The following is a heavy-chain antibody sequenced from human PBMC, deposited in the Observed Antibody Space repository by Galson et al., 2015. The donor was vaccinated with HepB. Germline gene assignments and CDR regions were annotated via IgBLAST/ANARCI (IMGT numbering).Heavy chain of an antibody. CDR3: ARGPNYMDV. V-gene: IGHV3-33*01. CDR1: GFTFSSHG. J-gene: IGHJ6*03. Sequence: SLRLSCAASGFTFSSHGMHWVRQAPGKGLEWVAAIWHDGSNKYYADSVKGRFTISRDNSKNTLYLQMNSLRSDDTAVYYCARGPNYMDVWGKGTTVTVS. CDR2: IWHDGSNK.